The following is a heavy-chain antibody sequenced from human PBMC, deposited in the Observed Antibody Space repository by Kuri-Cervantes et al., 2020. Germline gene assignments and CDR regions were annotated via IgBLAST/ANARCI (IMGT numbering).Heavy chain of an antibody. J-gene: IGHJ3*02. CDR3: ARGGQQLFAFDI. V-gene: IGHV3-30*14. CDR1: GFTFSSYA. D-gene: IGHD6-13*01. CDR2: ISYDGSNK. Sequence: GGSLRLSCAASGFTFSSYAMHWVRQAPGKGLEWVAVISYDGSNKYYADSVKGRFTTSRDNSKNTLYLQMNSLRAEDTAVYYCARGGQQLFAFDIWGQGTKVTVSS.